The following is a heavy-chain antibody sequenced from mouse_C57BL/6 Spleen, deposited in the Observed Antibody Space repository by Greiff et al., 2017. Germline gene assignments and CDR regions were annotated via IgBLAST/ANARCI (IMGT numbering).Heavy chain of an antibody. CDR2: ISYDGSN. D-gene: IGHD6-2*01. CDR1: GYSITSGYY. Sequence: EVKLVESGPGLVKPSQSLSLTCSVTGYSITSGYYWNWIRQFPGNKLEWMGYISYDGSNNYNPSLKNRISITRDTSKNQFFLKLNSVTTEDTATYYCARDSLVHWYFDVWGTGTTVTVSS. CDR3: ARDSLVHWYFDV. V-gene: IGHV3-6*01. J-gene: IGHJ1*03.